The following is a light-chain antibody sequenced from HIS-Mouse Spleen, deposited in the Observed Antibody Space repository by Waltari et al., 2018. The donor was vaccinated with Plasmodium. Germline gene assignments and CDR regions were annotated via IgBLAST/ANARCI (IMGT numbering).Light chain of an antibody. J-gene: IGLJ2*01. CDR3: CSYAGSSTFVV. Sequence: QSALTQPASVSGSPGQSITISCTGTRSAVGSYNLVSWYQQPPGKAPKLMIYEGSKRPSGVSNRFSGSKSGNTASLTISGLQAEDEADYYCCSYAGSSTFVVFGGGTKLTVL. V-gene: IGLV2-23*03. CDR2: EGS. CDR1: RSAVGSYNL.